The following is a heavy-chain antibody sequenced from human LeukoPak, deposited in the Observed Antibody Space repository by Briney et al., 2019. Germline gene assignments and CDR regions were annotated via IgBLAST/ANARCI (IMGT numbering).Heavy chain of an antibody. D-gene: IGHD3-9*01. V-gene: IGHV3-23*01. Sequence: GGSLRLSCAASGFTFSTYAMTWVRQAPGKGLEWVSLISGGGGNTYYADSVKGRFTISRDNSKNTVSLQMNSLRAEDTAIYYCARVPLARAEFDWLTEYGNGGFDYWGQGTLVTVSS. CDR1: GFTFSTYA. J-gene: IGHJ4*02. CDR2: ISGGGGNT. CDR3: ARVPLARAEFDWLTEYGNGGFDY.